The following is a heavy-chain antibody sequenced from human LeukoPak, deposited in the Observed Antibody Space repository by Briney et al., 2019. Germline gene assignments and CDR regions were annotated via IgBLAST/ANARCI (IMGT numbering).Heavy chain of an antibody. D-gene: IGHD1-26*01. Sequence: PGGSLRLSCVASGLTFDDYGMSWVRQAPGKGLEWVSGINWNGGTTTYAASVKGRFTISRDNAKNSLYLQMNSLRVEETAFYYCARNSGANVYTYSFQYWGRGTLVTVSS. J-gene: IGHJ4*02. CDR1: GLTFDDYG. CDR3: ARNSGANVYTYSFQY. CDR2: INWNGGTT. V-gene: IGHV3-20*04.